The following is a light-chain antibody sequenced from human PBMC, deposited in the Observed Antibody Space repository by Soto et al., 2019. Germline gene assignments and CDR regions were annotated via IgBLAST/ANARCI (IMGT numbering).Light chain of an antibody. J-gene: IGKJ4*01. V-gene: IGKV3-11*01. Sequence: EIVLTQSPATLSLSPGERATLSCSASQSVSSYLALYQQKPGQAPRLLIYDASNRATGIPARFSGSGSGTDFTLTISSLEPEDFAVYYCQQRSNWPPLTFGGGTKVDIK. CDR2: DAS. CDR3: QQRSNWPPLT. CDR1: QSVSSY.